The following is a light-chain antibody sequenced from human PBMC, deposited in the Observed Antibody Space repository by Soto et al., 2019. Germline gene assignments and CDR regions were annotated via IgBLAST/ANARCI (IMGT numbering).Light chain of an antibody. V-gene: IGLV2-14*01. CDR3: GLYTSSDIPYV. Sequence: QSVLSQPASVSGSPGLSITISCTGTSSDVGGYKYVSWYQHHPDKAPKLIISVVSNRPSGLSNRFSASKSGNTASLTISGLQAEDEADYYCGLYTSSDIPYVFGTGTKLTVL. J-gene: IGLJ1*01. CDR1: SSDVGGYKY. CDR2: VVS.